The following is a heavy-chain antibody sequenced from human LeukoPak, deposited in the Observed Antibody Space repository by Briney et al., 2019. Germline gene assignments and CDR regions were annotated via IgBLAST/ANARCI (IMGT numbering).Heavy chain of an antibody. J-gene: IGHJ3*02. Sequence: ASVKVSCKASGYTFTGYYMHWVRQAPGQGLEWMGWINPNSGGTNYAQKFQGRVTMTRDTSISTAYMELSRLRPDDTAAYYCASAQQVDTAMVYAFDIWGQGTMVTVSS. CDR3: ASAQQVDTAMVYAFDI. CDR2: INPNSGGT. CDR1: GYTFTGYY. V-gene: IGHV1-2*02. D-gene: IGHD5-18*01.